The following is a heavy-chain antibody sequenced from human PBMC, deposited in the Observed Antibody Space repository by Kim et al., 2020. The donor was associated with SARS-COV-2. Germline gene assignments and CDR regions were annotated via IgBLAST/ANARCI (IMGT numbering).Heavy chain of an antibody. J-gene: IGHJ4*02. D-gene: IGHD5-18*01. Sequence: SLKSRITISVDTTKNQFSMKLSSVTAADTAVYYCARGWPEYSYGWYYFDYWGQGTLVTVSS. V-gene: IGHV4-39*07. CDR3: ARGWPEYSYGWYYFDY.